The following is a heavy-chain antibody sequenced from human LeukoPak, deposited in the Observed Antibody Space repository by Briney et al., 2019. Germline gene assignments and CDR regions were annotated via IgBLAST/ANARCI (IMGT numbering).Heavy chain of an antibody. V-gene: IGHV4-34*01. CDR2: INHSGST. CDR3: ARFGGTAAARYYFDY. Sequence: KPSETLSLTCAVYGGSFSGYYWSWIRQPPGKGLEWIGEINHSGSTNYNPSLKSRVTISVDTSKNQFSLKLSSVTAADTAVYYCARFGGTAAARYYFDYWGQGTLVTVSS. J-gene: IGHJ4*02. CDR1: GGSFSGYY. D-gene: IGHD6-13*01.